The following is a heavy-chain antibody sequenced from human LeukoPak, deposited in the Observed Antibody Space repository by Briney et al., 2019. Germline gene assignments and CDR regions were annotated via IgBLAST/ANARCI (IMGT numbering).Heavy chain of an antibody. D-gene: IGHD3-3*01. CDR2: MYYSGSS. CDR1: GDSVSSYY. J-gene: IGHJ4*02. CDR3: ARDPRAFGVGGGYFDY. Sequence: SETLSLTCTVSGDSVSSYYWNWIPQPPRKGLECIGFMYYSGSSNYNPSLKSRVTISVDTSNNKFSLKLSSVTAADTAVYYCARDPRAFGVGGGYFDYWGQGILVTVSS. V-gene: IGHV4-59*02.